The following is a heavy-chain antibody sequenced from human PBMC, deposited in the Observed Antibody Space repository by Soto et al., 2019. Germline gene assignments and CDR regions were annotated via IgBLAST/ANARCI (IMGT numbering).Heavy chain of an antibody. Sequence: EVQLVESGGGLVQPGGSLRVSCAASGFTFSNYSMNWVRQAPGKGLEWVSSISSTSKYIYYADSVKGRFTISRDNAKKSLDLQMNSLRAEDTAVYYCARGLSSGWFDYWGQGTLVTVSA. V-gene: IGHV3-21*01. D-gene: IGHD6-19*01. J-gene: IGHJ5*01. CDR1: GFTFSNYS. CDR2: ISSTSKYI. CDR3: ARGLSSGWFDY.